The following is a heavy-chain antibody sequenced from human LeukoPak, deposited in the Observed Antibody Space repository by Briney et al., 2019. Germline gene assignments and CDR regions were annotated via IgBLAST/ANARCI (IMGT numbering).Heavy chain of an antibody. CDR1: GGSFSGYY. D-gene: IGHD3-16*01. Sequence: NPSETLSLTCAVYGGSFSGYYWSWIRQPPGKGLEWIGEINHSGSTNYNPSLKSRVTISVDTSKNQFSLKLSSVTAADTAVYYCARGPRLGWPDAFDIWGQGTMVTVSS. J-gene: IGHJ3*02. CDR3: ARGPRLGWPDAFDI. CDR2: INHSGST. V-gene: IGHV4-34*01.